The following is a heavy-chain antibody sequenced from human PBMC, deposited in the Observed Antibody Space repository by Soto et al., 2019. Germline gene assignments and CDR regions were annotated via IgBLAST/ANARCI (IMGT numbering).Heavy chain of an antibody. CDR3: AMSQFAWGIWFDP. CDR1: GGSISSYY. V-gene: IGHV4-59*01. CDR2: IYYSGST. J-gene: IGHJ5*02. Sequence: PSETLSLTCTVSGGSISSYYWCWIRQPPGKGLEWIGYIYYSGSTNYNPSLKSRVTISVDTSKNQFSLKLSSVTAADTVLYYCAMSQFAWGIWFDPWCLRDVLTVSA. D-gene: IGHD3-16*01.